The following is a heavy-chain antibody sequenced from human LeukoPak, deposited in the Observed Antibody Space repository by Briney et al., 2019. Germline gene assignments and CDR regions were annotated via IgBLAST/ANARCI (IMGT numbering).Heavy chain of an antibody. D-gene: IGHD3-9*01. J-gene: IGHJ6*02. CDR3: ARGRRAHFDWFGKYGMDV. CDR1: GYSISSGYY. CDR2: IYHSGGT. Sequence: SETPSLTCTVSGYSISSGYYWGWIRQPPGKGLEWIGSIYHSGGTNYNPSLKSRVTISVDTSKNQFSLKLSSVTAADTAVYYCARGRRAHFDWFGKYGMDVWGQGTTVTVSS. V-gene: IGHV4-38-2*02.